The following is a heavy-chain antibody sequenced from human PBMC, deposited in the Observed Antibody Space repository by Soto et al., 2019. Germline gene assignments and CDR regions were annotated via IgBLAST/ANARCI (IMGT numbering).Heavy chain of an antibody. D-gene: IGHD5-12*01. V-gene: IGHV3-23*01. CDR1: GFTFPRHA. J-gene: IGHJ4*02. Sequence: PGGSLRLSCAASGFTFPRHAMSWVRQAPGKGLEWVSGISASGDATYYADSVEGRFTISRDDSQNTLYLQMNSLRAEDTAIYYCTRGLVTTIIGYWGLGTLVTVSS. CDR2: ISASGDAT. CDR3: TRGLVTTIIGY.